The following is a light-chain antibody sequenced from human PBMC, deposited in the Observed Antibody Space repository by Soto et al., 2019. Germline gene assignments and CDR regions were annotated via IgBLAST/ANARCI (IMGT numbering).Light chain of an antibody. J-gene: IGLJ2*01. CDR3: QSYDSSLSGVL. Sequence: QSVLTQPPSVSGAPGQRVTISCTGSSSNIGAGYAVHWYQQLPGTAPKLLMYSNRNRPSGVPDRFSGSRSGTSASLAITGLQAEDEADYYCQSYDSSLSGVLFGGGTKLTVL. V-gene: IGLV1-40*01. CDR1: SSNIGAGYA. CDR2: SNR.